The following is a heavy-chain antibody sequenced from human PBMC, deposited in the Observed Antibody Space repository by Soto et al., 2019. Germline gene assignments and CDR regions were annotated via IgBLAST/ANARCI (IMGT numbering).Heavy chain of an antibody. CDR2: IIPIFGKA. CDR3: ARGGSGNLAGCY. CDR1: GGTFSSYA. V-gene: IGHV1-69*06. Sequence: QVQLVQAGAEVKKPGSSVKVSCKASGGTFSSYAISWVRQAPGQGLEWMGGIIPIFGKANYARQFQGRVTITADKSTSTAYMEMRSLRSEDTAVYYCARGGSGNLAGCYWGQGTLVTVSS. J-gene: IGHJ4*02. D-gene: IGHD1-26*01.